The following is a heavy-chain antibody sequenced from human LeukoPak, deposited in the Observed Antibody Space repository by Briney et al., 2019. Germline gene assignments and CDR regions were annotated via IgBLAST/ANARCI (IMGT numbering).Heavy chain of an antibody. V-gene: IGHV1-24*01. CDR3: ATTLYYYDSSGYGGFDY. CDR2: FDPEVGET. Sequence: EASVKVSCKVSGYTLTELSMHWVRQAPGKGLEWMGGFDPEVGETIYAQKFQGRVTMTEDTSTDTAYMELSSLRSEDTAVYYCATTLYYYDSSGYGGFDYWGQGTLVTVSS. D-gene: IGHD3-22*01. J-gene: IGHJ4*02. CDR1: GYTLTELS.